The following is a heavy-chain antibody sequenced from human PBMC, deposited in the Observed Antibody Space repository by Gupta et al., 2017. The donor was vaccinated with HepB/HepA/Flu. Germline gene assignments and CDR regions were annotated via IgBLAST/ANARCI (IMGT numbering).Heavy chain of an antibody. CDR2: INPNSGGT. D-gene: IGHD2-2*02. V-gene: IGHV1-2*02. Sequence: QVQLVQSGAEVKKPGASVKVSCKASGYTFTGYYMHWVRQAPGQGLEWMGWINPNSGGTNYAQKVQGRVTMTRDTSISTAYMELSRLRSDDTAVYYCARGVVPAATPYDYWGQGTLVTVSS. J-gene: IGHJ4*02. CDR1: GYTFTGYY. CDR3: ARGVVPAATPYDY.